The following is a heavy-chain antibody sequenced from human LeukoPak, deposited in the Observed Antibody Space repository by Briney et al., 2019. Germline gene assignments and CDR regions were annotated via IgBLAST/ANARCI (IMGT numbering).Heavy chain of an antibody. CDR1: GYTFTSYD. J-gene: IGHJ3*02. Sequence: ASVKVSCKASGYTFTSYDINWVRQATGQGLEWMGWMNPNSGNTGYAQKFQGRVTMTRNTSISTAYMELSSLRSEDTAVYYCARSCGGDCDDAFDIWGQGTMVTVSS. CDR3: ARSCGGDCDDAFDI. V-gene: IGHV1-8*01. D-gene: IGHD2-21*02. CDR2: MNPNSGNT.